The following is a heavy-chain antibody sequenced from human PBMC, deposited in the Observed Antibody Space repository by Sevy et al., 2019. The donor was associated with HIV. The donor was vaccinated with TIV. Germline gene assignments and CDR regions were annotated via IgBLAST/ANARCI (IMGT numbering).Heavy chain of an antibody. J-gene: IGHJ3*02. CDR3: ARDHGESSGYYPLGAFDI. D-gene: IGHD3-22*01. CDR2: ISYDGSNK. Sequence: GESLKISCAASGFTFSSYAMHWVRQAPGKGLEWVAVISYDGSNKYYADSVKGRFTISRDNSKNTLYLQMNSLRAADTALYYCARDHGESSGYYPLGAFDIWGQGTMVTVSS. CDR1: GFTFSSYA. V-gene: IGHV3-30*04.